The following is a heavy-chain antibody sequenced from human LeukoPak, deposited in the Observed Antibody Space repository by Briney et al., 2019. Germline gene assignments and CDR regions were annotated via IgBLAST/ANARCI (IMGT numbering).Heavy chain of an antibody. J-gene: IGHJ4*02. CDR3: ARPRPGLGMDY. D-gene: IGHD7-27*01. Sequence: PGGSLRLSCAASGSTFSYSGMNWVRQAPGKGLEWVSFITTNSATISYADSVKGRFTISRDNAKNSLYLQMNRLRDEDTAVYYCARPRPGLGMDYWGQGTLVTVSS. CDR1: GSTFSYSG. V-gene: IGHV3-48*02. CDR2: ITTNSATI.